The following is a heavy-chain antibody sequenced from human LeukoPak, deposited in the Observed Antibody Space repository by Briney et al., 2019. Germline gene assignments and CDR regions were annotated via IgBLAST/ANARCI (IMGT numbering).Heavy chain of an antibody. Sequence: PGGSLRLSCAASGFTFTNYVMNWVRQAPGKGLEWVSAIGGGATTYYSDYVKGRFTISRDNAKNSLYLQMNSLRAEDTALYYCAKDIGSGITIFGVVRSWGQGTLVTVSS. D-gene: IGHD3-3*01. CDR1: GFTFTNYV. CDR3: AKDIGSGITIFGVVRS. J-gene: IGHJ5*02. CDR2: IGGGATT. V-gene: IGHV3-23*01.